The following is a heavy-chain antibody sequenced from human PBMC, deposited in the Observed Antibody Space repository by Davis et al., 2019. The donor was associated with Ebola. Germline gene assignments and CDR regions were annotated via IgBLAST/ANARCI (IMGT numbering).Heavy chain of an antibody. CDR3: AREGFYFYGMDV. Sequence: GESLKISCTASGFTFSSNSMNWVRQAPGKGLEWVSFISSSSNYIYYADSVKGRFTISRDNAKNLLFLEMSSLRAEDTAVYYCAREGFYFYGMDVWGHGTTVTVSS. CDR2: ISSSSNYI. V-gene: IGHV3-21*01. CDR1: GFTFSSNS. J-gene: IGHJ6*02. D-gene: IGHD2/OR15-2a*01.